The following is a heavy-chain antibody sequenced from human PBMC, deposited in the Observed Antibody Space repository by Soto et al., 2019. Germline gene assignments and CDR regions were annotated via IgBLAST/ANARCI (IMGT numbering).Heavy chain of an antibody. J-gene: IGHJ4*02. Sequence: VQLLESGGGLVQPGGSLRLSCAASGFTFSSYAMHWVRQAPGKGLEWVAVISYDGSNKYYADSVKGRFTISRDNSKNTLYLQMNSLRAEDTAVYYCARDKDYYDSSGYYNYWGQGTLVTVSS. D-gene: IGHD3-22*01. CDR3: ARDKDYYDSSGYYNY. V-gene: IGHV3-30-3*01. CDR2: ISYDGSNK. CDR1: GFTFSSYA.